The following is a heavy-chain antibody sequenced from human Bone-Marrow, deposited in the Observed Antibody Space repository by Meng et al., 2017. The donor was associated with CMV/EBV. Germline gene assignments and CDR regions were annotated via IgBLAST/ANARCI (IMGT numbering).Heavy chain of an antibody. J-gene: IGHJ4*02. CDR1: GYTFTGYY. V-gene: IGHV1-46*01. CDR3: ARSNYDFWSGYYPDH. CDR2: INPSGGST. Sequence: ASVKVSCKASGYTFTGYYMHWVRQAPGEGLEWMGIINPSGGSTSYAQKFQGRVTMTRDTSTSTLYMELGSLRSEDTAVYYCARSNYDFWSGYYPDHWGPGTLVTVSS. D-gene: IGHD3-3*01.